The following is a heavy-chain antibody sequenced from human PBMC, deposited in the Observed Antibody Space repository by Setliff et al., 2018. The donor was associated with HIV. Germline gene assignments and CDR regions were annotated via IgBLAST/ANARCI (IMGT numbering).Heavy chain of an antibody. CDR2: IYYTGST. Sequence: SETRSLTCNVSGDSISSGFYYWSWIRQRPGKGLEWVGYIYYTGSTYYNPSLKSRLTISVDTSENQFSLKLSSVTAADTAVYYCARGRYCSGGSCYQDYWGQGTPVTVSS. V-gene: IGHV4-31*03. J-gene: IGHJ4*02. CDR3: ARGRYCSGGSCYQDY. D-gene: IGHD2-15*01. CDR1: GDSISSGFYY.